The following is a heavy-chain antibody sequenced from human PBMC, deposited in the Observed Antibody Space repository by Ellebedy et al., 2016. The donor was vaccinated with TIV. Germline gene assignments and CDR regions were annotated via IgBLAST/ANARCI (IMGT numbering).Heavy chain of an antibody. CDR3: ALRNDYGDFDY. V-gene: IGHV5-51*01. Sequence: GESLKISCEGSGYTFTNYWIGWVRQMPGKGLEWMGIIFPGDSDTTYSPSFQGQVTISADKSISTAYLQWSSLKASDTAMYYCALRNDYGDFDYWGQGTLVTVSS. J-gene: IGHJ4*02. CDR1: GYTFTNYW. CDR2: IFPGDSDT. D-gene: IGHD4-17*01.